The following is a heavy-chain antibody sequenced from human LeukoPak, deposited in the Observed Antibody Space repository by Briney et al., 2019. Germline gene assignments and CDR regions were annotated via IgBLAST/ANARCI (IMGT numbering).Heavy chain of an antibody. CDR3: ARHDYSSGWYYFDY. D-gene: IGHD6-19*01. V-gene: IGHV5-51*01. J-gene: IGHJ4*02. Sequence: GESLKISCKGSGYSFTSYWIGWVRQLPGKGLEWMGIIYPGDSGTRYSPSFQGQVTISADKSISTAYLQWSSLKASDTAMYYCARHDYSSGWYYFDYWGQGTLVTVSS. CDR1: GYSFTSYW. CDR2: IYPGDSGT.